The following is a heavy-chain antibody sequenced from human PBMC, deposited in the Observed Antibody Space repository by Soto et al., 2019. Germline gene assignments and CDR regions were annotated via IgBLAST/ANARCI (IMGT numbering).Heavy chain of an antibody. Sequence: SVKVSCKASGGTFSNHAINWVRQAPGQGPEWMGVIILPFGTPNYAQKFQGRVTINADKSMSTAYMELSSLTSEDTAVYYCARDLWFGESFRYYFDYWAQGTLGTVSS. CDR1: GGTFSNHA. CDR2: IILPFGTP. J-gene: IGHJ4*02. D-gene: IGHD3-10*01. CDR3: ARDLWFGESFRYYFDY. V-gene: IGHV1-69*06.